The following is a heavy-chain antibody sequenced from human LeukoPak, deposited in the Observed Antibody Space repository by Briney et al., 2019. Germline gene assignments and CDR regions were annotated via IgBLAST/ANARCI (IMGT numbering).Heavy chain of an antibody. CDR1: GFTFNSYA. V-gene: IGHV3-23*01. Sequence: GGSLRRSCAASGFTFNSYAMSWVRPAPGKGLEWVSAISGSGGSTYYADSVKGRFTISRDNSKNTLDLQMNSLRAEDTAVYYCAKDRGITIVRGVIGYWSQGTLVTVSS. CDR2: ISGSGGST. J-gene: IGHJ4*02. CDR3: AKDRGITIVRGVIGY. D-gene: IGHD3-10*01.